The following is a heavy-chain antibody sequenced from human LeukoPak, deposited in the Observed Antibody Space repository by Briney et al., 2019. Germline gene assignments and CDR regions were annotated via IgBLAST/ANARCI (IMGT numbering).Heavy chain of an antibody. J-gene: IGHJ4*02. CDR2: ITFDGSKS. CDR1: GFTFSNYA. D-gene: IGHD3-22*01. CDR3: ARSRIANDSSGYYFKFDY. V-gene: IGHV3-30*15. Sequence: GGSLRLSCAGFGFTFSNYAIHWVRQAPGKGLEWVAAITFDGSKSYYAESVKGRFSISRDNSRDTLYLQMSSLAVEDTAIYYCARSRIANDSSGYYFKFDYWGQGALVTVSS.